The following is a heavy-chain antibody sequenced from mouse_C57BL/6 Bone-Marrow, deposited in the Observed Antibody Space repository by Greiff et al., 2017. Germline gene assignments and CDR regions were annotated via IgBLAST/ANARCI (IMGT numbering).Heavy chain of an antibody. J-gene: IGHJ1*03. Sequence: QVQLQQSGAELVKPGASVKISCKASGYAFSSYWMNWVKQRPGKGLEWIGQIYPGDGDTNYNGKFKGKATLTADKSSSTAYMQLSSLTSEDSAVYFCAREGDYDGYFDVWGTGTTVTVSS. V-gene: IGHV1-80*01. D-gene: IGHD2-4*01. CDR1: GYAFSSYW. CDR3: AREGDYDGYFDV. CDR2: IYPGDGDT.